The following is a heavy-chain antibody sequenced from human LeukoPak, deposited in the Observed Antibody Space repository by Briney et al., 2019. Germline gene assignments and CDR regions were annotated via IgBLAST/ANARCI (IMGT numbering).Heavy chain of an antibody. CDR3: ASDSSGYC. D-gene: IGHD3-22*01. Sequence: SETLSLTCTVSGGSISGFYWTWIRQPPGKGLEWIGSIYYSGSTYYNPSLKSRVTISVDTSKNQFSLKLSSVTAADTAVYYCASDSSGYCWGQGTLVTVSS. V-gene: IGHV4-59*05. J-gene: IGHJ4*02. CDR1: GGSISGFY. CDR2: IYYSGST.